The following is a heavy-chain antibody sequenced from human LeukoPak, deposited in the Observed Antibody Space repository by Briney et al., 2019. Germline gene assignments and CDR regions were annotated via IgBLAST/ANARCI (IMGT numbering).Heavy chain of an antibody. CDR1: GYTFTGYY. CDR2: INPNSGGT. Sequence: GASVKVSCKASGYTFTGYYMHWVRQAPGQGLEWMGWINPNSGGTNYAQKFQGRVTMTRDTSISTAYMELSRLRSDDTDVYYCARAYNWNDRYYYYYGMDVWGQGTTVTVSS. D-gene: IGHD1-1*01. V-gene: IGHV1-2*02. J-gene: IGHJ6*02. CDR3: ARAYNWNDRYYYYYGMDV.